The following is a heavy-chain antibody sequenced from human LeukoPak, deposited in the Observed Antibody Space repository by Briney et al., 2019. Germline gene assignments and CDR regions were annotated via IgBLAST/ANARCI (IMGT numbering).Heavy chain of an antibody. CDR2: ISWNSGSI. Sequence: AGGSLRLSCAASGFTFDDYAMHWVRQAPGKGLEWVSGISWNSGSIGYADSVKGRFTISRDNAKNSLYLQMNSLRAEDTALYYCAKDIEYYDSSGSFDYWGQGTLVTVSS. CDR3: AKDIEYYDSSGSFDY. V-gene: IGHV3-9*01. CDR1: GFTFDDYA. D-gene: IGHD3-22*01. J-gene: IGHJ4*02.